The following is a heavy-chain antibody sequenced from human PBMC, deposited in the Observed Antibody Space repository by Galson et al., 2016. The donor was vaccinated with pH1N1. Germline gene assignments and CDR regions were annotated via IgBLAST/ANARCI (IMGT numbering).Heavy chain of an antibody. CDR2: VIPLFGTT. D-gene: IGHD2-8*01. CDR1: GGTFNSHS. J-gene: IGHJ6*03. CDR3: GTKTLTNEDRNFFVYGMDV. Sequence: SVKVSCKASGGTFNSHSFNWVRQTAGQGLEWMGGVIPLFGTTHYAQMFQGRVTVIAGDSSTTVYMELKNLRPEDTAVYYCGTKTLTNEDRNFFVYGMDVWGGGTTVAVSS. V-gene: IGHV1-69*13.